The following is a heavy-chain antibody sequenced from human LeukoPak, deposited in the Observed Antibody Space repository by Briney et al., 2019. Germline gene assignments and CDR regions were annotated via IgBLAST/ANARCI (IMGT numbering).Heavy chain of an antibody. J-gene: IGHJ6*03. CDR3: AKRFDCSSTSCHLHYYYYYMDV. V-gene: IGHV3-30*02. CDR1: GFTFSSYG. D-gene: IGHD2-2*01. CDR2: IRYDGSNK. Sequence: PGGSLRLSCAASGFTFSSYGMHWVRQAPGKGLEWVAFIRYDGSNKYYADSVKGRFTISRDNSKNTLYLQMNSLRAEDTAVYYCAKRFDCSSTSCHLHYYYYYMDVWGKGTTVTVSS.